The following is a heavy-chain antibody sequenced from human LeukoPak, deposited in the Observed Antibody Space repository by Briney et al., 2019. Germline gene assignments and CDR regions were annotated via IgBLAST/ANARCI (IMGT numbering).Heavy chain of an antibody. V-gene: IGHV3-23*01. CDR1: GFTFSSYA. D-gene: IGHD3-22*01. CDR2: ISGSGDST. CDR3: ARALRRYYDSSGYGY. Sequence: PGGSLRLSCAASGFTFSSYAMSWVRQAPGKGLEWVSAISGSGDSTYYADSVKGRFTISRDNAKNSLYLQMNSLRAEDTAVYYCARALRRYYDSSGYGYWGQGTLVTVSS. J-gene: IGHJ4*02.